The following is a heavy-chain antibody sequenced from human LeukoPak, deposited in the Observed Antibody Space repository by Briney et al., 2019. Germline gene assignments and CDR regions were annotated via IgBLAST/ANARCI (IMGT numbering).Heavy chain of an antibody. Sequence: GSLSLSCAASGFTFSSHLMTWVRQAPGKGLEWVANIYQDGREKYYAGSVKGRFTISRDNAKNSLFLQMDSLRAEDTAVYYCAGERPSSSWYDYWGQGTLVTVSS. CDR1: GFTFSSHL. D-gene: IGHD6-13*01. J-gene: IGHJ4*02. CDR3: AGERPSSSWYDY. V-gene: IGHV3-7*01. CDR2: IYQDGREK.